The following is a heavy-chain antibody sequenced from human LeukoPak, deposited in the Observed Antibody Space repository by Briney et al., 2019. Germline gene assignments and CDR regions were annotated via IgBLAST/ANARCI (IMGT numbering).Heavy chain of an antibody. CDR2: ISAYNGHI. J-gene: IGHJ5*02. V-gene: IGHV1-18*01. D-gene: IGHD6-13*01. Sequence: ASVKVSCKASGYTFSSYGINWVRQAPGQGLEWMGWISAYNGHINYAQKLQGRVTMTTDTSTSTAYMDLRSLRSDNTAVYYCAISSSWYPGGNNWFDPWGQGTLVTVSS. CDR3: AISSSWYPGGNNWFDP. CDR1: GYTFSSYG.